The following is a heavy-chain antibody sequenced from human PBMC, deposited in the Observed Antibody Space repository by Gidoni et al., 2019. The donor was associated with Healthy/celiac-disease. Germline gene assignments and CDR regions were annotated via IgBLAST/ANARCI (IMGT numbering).Heavy chain of an antibody. Sequence: QVQLVQSGAAVKKPGASVKVSCKASGYTFPSYYMHWVRQAPGQGLEWMGIINPSGGSTSYEQKFQGRVTMTRDTSTSTVYMELSSLRSEDTAVYYCARGGYYYDSSGYQNDYWGQGTLVTVSS. V-gene: IGHV1-46*03. CDR3: ARGGYYYDSSGYQNDY. CDR1: GYTFPSYY. D-gene: IGHD3-22*01. J-gene: IGHJ4*02. CDR2: INPSGGST.